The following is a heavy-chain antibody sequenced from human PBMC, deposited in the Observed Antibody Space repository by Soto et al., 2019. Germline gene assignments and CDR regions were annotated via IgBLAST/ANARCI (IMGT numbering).Heavy chain of an antibody. CDR2: ISSSSSYI. Sequence: GGSLRLSCAASGFTFSSYSMNWVRQAPGKGLEWVSSISSSSSYIYYADSVKGRFTISRDNAKNSLYLQMNSLRAEDTAVYYCAGLRELPPPYYYYYMDVWGKGTTVTVSS. CDR3: AGLRELPPPYYYYYMDV. CDR1: GFTFSSYS. D-gene: IGHD1-7*01. V-gene: IGHV3-21*01. J-gene: IGHJ6*03.